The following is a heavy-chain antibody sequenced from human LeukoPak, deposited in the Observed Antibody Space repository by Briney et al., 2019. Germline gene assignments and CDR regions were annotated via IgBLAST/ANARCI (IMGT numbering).Heavy chain of an antibody. V-gene: IGHV3-30*04. J-gene: IGHJ4*02. CDR2: ISYDGSNK. D-gene: IGHD4-23*01. CDR1: GFTFSSYA. Sequence: GRSLRLSCAASGFTFSSYAMHWVRQAPGKGLEWLAVISYDGSNKYYADSVKGRFTISRDNSKNTLYLQMNSLRAEDTAVYYCASAATVVKTRGYFDYWGQGTLVTVSS. CDR3: ASAATVVKTRGYFDY.